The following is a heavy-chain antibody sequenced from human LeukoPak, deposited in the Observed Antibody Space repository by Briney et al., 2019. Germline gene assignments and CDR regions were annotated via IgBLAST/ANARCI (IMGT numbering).Heavy chain of an antibody. CDR3: ARENNYFDY. J-gene: IGHJ4*02. Sequence: SETLSLTCTVSGDSISSYYWTWIRQPPGKGLEWIGYIYYSGSTNYNPSLKSRVTISVDTSKNQFSRKLNSVTAADTAVYYCARENNYFDYWGQGTLVTVSS. V-gene: IGHV4-59*01. CDR1: GDSISSYY. CDR2: IYYSGST.